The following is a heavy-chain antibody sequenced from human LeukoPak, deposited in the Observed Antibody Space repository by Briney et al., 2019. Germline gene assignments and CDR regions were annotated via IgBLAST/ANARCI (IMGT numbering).Heavy chain of an antibody. V-gene: IGHV3-7*05. D-gene: IGHD1-26*01. CDR3: AKDKELRRTWWFDP. CDR1: GFTFSNYW. Sequence: PGGSLRLSCAASGFTFSNYWMSWVRQAPGKGLEWVAHINQDGSEKYYADSVKGRFTISRDNSKNSLYLQLNSLRTEDTALYYCAKDKELRRTWWFDPWGQGTLVTVSS. J-gene: IGHJ5*02. CDR2: INQDGSEK.